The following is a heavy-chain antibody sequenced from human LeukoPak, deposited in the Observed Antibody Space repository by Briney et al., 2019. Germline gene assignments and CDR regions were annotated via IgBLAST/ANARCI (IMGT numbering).Heavy chain of an antibody. CDR3: ARPNGHHDILTGPRSSNWFDP. CDR2: IYYHENT. V-gene: IGHV4-39*01. D-gene: IGHD3-9*01. J-gene: IGHJ5*02. CDR1: GGSISSSSDY. Sequence: PSETLSLTCTVSGGSISSSSDYWGWIRQAPGKGLEWIGSIYYHENTYYNSSLKSRVTISVDTSKNQFSLKLSSVTAADTAVYYCARPNGHHDILTGPRSSNWFDPWGQGTLVTVSS.